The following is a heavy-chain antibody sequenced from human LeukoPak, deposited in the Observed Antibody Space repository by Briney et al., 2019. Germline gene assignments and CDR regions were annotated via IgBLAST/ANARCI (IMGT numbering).Heavy chain of an antibody. Sequence: ASVKVSCKASGYTFTGYFMHWVRQAPGQGLEWMGWINPNSGGTNYAQKFQGRVTMTRDTSISTAYMELSRLRSDDTAVYYCARSVVVVVAAALDYWGQGTLVTVSS. J-gene: IGHJ4*02. CDR3: ARSVVVVVAAALDY. CDR1: GYTFTGYF. D-gene: IGHD2-15*01. CDR2: INPNSGGT. V-gene: IGHV1-2*02.